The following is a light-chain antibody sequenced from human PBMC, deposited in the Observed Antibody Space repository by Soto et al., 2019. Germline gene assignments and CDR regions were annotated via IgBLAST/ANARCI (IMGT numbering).Light chain of an antibody. Sequence: DIKITQSPSTLSASVGDRVTIPCRASQIIDIALAWYQQKPGKAPKVLIYRASNLERGVPSRFSGSGSGTEFTLTISSLQPDDFATYYCQQHKSYPRTLGLGTKVELK. V-gene: IGKV1-5*03. CDR1: QIIDIA. CDR3: QQHKSYPRT. CDR2: RAS. J-gene: IGKJ1*01.